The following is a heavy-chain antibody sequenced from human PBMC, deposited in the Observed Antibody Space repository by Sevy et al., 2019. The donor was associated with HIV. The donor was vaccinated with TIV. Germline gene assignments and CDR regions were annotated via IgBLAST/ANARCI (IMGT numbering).Heavy chain of an antibody. D-gene: IGHD2-8*01. CDR1: GFTFSSYA. CDR3: AKESGGCNNGICYGGIDY. V-gene: IGHV3-30*18. Sequence: GGSLRLSCAASGFTFSSYAMHWVRQAPGKGLEWVAVMSYDGSYKYYADSVKGRFTVSRDNSKNTQYLQMSSLSVGDTAVYYCAKESGGCNNGICYGGIDYWGQGTLVTVSS. CDR2: MSYDGSYK. J-gene: IGHJ4*02.